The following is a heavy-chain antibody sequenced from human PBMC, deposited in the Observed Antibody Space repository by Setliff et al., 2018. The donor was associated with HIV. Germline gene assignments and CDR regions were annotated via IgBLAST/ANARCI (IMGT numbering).Heavy chain of an antibody. CDR3: AREKYGDKFDY. D-gene: IGHD2-8*01. CDR2: IGTYSGNT. Sequence: ASVKVSCKASGYNFTNYGIGWVRQAPGQGLEYLGWIGTYSGNTDYAQSVQGGVTMTRDTSTGTVYMDLRSLRSDDTAMYYCAREKYGDKFDYWGQGTLVTVPQ. V-gene: IGHV1-18*01. CDR1: GYNFTNYG. J-gene: IGHJ4*02.